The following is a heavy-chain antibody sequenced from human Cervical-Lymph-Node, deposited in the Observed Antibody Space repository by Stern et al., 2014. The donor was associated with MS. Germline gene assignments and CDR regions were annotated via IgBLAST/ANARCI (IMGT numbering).Heavy chain of an antibody. Sequence: QVHLVQSGAEVKKPGPSVTLSCTASGYTFTSSGISWVRHAPGPGLAWMGWLSAYNGNPNYAPQLPGRLTMTTDPSTRTAYLEPRRLRSDDTAVYYGAREGRIAAAGTCDYWGQGTLVTVSS. V-gene: IGHV1-18*01. CDR1: GYTFTSSG. J-gene: IGHJ4*02. CDR3: AREGRIAAAGTCDY. CDR2: LSAYNGNP. D-gene: IGHD6-13*01.